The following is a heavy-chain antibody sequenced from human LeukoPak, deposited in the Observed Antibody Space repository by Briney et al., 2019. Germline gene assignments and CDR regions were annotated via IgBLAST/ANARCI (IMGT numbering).Heavy chain of an antibody. CDR2: TIGGAGST. V-gene: IGHV3-23*01. CDR1: GFSFSSHG. J-gene: IGHJ4*02. D-gene: IGHD2-2*01. Sequence: GGTLRLSCAASGFSFSSHGMSWVRQAPGKGREWVSGTIGGAGSTYYADSVKGRFTISRDNSKNTLYLQMNSLRAEDTAVYYCTHGSMYQLDYWGQGTLVTVSS. CDR3: THGSMYQLDY.